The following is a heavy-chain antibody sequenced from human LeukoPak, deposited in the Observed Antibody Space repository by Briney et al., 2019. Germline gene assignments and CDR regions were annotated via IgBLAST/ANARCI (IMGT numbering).Heavy chain of an antibody. Sequence: ASVKVSCKASVYTFTGYYMHWVRQAPGQGLEWMGWINPNSGGTNYAQKFQGRVTMTRDTSISTAYMELSRLRSDDTAVYYCARETAVAGPEGSDYWGQGTLVTVSS. CDR3: ARETAVAGPEGSDY. V-gene: IGHV1-2*02. J-gene: IGHJ4*02. D-gene: IGHD6-19*01. CDR2: INPNSGGT. CDR1: VYTFTGYY.